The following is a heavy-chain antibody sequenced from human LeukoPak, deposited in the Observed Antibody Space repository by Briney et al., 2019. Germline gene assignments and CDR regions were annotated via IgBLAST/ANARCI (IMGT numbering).Heavy chain of an antibody. D-gene: IGHD3-22*01. V-gene: IGHV3-53*01. Sequence: GSLRLSCAASGFTVSSNYMSWVRQAPGKGLEWVSVIYSGGSTYYSDSVKGRFTISRDNSKNTLYLQMNSLRAEDTAVYYCARYDSSGYFTLDYWGQGTLVTVSS. CDR2: IYSGGST. J-gene: IGHJ4*02. CDR3: ARYDSSGYFTLDY. CDR1: GFTVSSNY.